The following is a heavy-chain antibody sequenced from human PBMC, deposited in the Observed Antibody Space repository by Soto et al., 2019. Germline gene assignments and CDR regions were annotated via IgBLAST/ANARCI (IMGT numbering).Heavy chain of an antibody. Sequence: ASVKVSCKASGYTFTSYYMHWVRQASGQGLEWMGIINPSGGSTSYAQKFQGRVTMTRDTSTSTVYMELSSLRSEDTAVYYCARDRRPYSSTAGKPGDYWGQGTLVTVSS. CDR3: ARDRRPYSSTAGKPGDY. CDR1: GYTFTSYY. J-gene: IGHJ4*02. V-gene: IGHV1-46*03. D-gene: IGHD6-13*01. CDR2: INPSGGST.